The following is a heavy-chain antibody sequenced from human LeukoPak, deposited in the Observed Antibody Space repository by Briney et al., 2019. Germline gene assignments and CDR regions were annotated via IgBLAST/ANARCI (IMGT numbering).Heavy chain of an antibody. Sequence: GGSLRLSCAASGFTFSSYAMSWVRQAPGKGLEWVSGISGSGGSTYYADSVKGRFTISRDNSKNTLYLQMNSLRAEDTAVYYCAKGDILTDYYTYYFDNWGQGTLVTVSS. CDR2: ISGSGGST. J-gene: IGHJ4*02. D-gene: IGHD3-9*01. V-gene: IGHV3-23*01. CDR3: AKGDILTDYYTYYFDN. CDR1: GFTFSSYA.